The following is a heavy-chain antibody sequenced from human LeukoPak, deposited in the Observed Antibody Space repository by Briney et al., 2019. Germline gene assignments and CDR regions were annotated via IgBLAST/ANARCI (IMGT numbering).Heavy chain of an antibody. D-gene: IGHD3-10*01. CDR1: GLTFSTYW. Sequence: PGGSLRLSCAVSGLTFSTYWMTWVRQAPGKGLEWVANIKEDGSEIFYVDSVKGRFTISRDNARNSLYLQMNSLRAEDTAVYYCTRTPDGVDYWGQGTLVTVSS. CDR2: IKEDGSEI. V-gene: IGHV3-7*01. CDR3: TRTPDGVDY. J-gene: IGHJ4*02.